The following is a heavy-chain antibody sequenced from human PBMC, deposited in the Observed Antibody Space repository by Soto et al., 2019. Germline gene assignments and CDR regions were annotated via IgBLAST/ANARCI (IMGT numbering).Heavy chain of an antibody. J-gene: IGHJ6*02. CDR2: ISSNGGGT. CDR1: GFTFNQYS. CDR3: VKDLFGMDV. V-gene: IGHV3-64D*06. Sequence: LRLSCSASGFTFNQYSMQWVRQSPGKGLQFVSTISSNGGGTDYTDSVKGRFTISRDNSKKTLYLQMSRLRPGDTAVYYCVKDLFGMDVWGQGTTVTVSS.